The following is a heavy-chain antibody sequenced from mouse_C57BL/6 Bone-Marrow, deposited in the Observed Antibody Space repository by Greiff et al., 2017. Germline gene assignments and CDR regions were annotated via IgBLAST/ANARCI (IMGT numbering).Heavy chain of an antibody. CDR2: IDPENGDT. J-gene: IGHJ3*01. D-gene: IGHD1-1*01. V-gene: IGHV14-4*01. CDR1: GFNIKDDY. CDR3: TTTLRPFAY. Sequence: VQLQQSGAELVRPGASVKLSCTASGFNIKDDYMHWVKQRPEQGLEWIGWIDPENGDTEYASKFQGKATITADTSSNTAYLQLSSLTSEDTAVYYCTTTLRPFAYWGKGTLVTVSA.